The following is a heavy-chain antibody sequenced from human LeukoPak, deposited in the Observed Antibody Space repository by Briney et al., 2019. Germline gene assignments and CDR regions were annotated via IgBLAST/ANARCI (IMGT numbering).Heavy chain of an antibody. V-gene: IGHV4-30-4*01. Sequence: SQTLSLTCTVSGGSISSGDSYWSWIRQPPGKGLEWIGYIYYSGSTYYNPSLKSRVTISVDTSKNQFSLKLSSVTAADTAVYYCARGLSGGTTGGSGSFDYWGQGTLVTVSS. CDR2: IYYSGST. CDR1: GGSISSGDSY. D-gene: IGHD3-10*01. J-gene: IGHJ4*02. CDR3: ARGLSGGTTGGSGSFDY.